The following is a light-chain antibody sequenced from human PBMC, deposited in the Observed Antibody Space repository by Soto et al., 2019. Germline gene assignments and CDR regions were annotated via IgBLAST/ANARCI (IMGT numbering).Light chain of an antibody. J-gene: IGLJ2*01. CDR2: DVS. CDR1: SSDIGAYNF. CDR3: SSYTTSTTII. V-gene: IGLV2-14*03. Sequence: QSALTQPASVSGSPGQSITISCTGTSSDIGAYNFVSWYQQHPGKAPKLMLYDVSIRPSGVSNRFSGSKSGNTASLTISGLQTEDEADYYCSSYTTSTTIIFGGGTKLTVL.